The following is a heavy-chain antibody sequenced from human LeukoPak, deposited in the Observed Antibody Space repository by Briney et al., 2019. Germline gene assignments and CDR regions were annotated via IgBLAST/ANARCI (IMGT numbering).Heavy chain of an antibody. CDR2: IFHSGSS. Sequence: SQTLSLTCAVSGDSISSGDYSWSWIRQPSGKGLEWIGYIFHSGSSYYNPSLKSRVTISVDKSKNQFSLRLTSVTAADTAVHYCARELWFVNAPGSWFDPWGQGTLVTVSS. CDR1: GDSISSGDYS. V-gene: IGHV4-30-2*01. D-gene: IGHD3-10*01. J-gene: IGHJ5*02. CDR3: ARELWFVNAPGSWFDP.